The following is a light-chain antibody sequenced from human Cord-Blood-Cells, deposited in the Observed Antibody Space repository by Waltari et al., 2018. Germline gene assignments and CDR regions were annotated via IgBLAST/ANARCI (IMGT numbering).Light chain of an antibody. J-gene: IGLJ3*02. CDR2: DVS. V-gene: IGLV2-11*01. CDR1: SSDVGGYNY. Sequence: QSALTQPRSVSRSPGQSVTISCTGTSSDVGGYNYVSWYQQHPGKAPKLMIYDVSKRPSGVPDRFSGSKSGNTASLTISGLQAEDEADYYCCSYAGSSYWVFGGGTKLTVL. CDR3: CSYAGSSYWV.